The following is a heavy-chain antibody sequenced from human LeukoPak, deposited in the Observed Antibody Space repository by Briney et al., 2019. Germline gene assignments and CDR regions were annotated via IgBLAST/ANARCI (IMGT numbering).Heavy chain of an antibody. CDR2: ISYDGSNK. D-gene: IGHD4-23*01. Sequence: PGRALRLSCAASGFTFSSYAMHWVRQAPGKGLEWVAVISYDGSNKYYSDSVKGRFTISRDNSKNTLYLQMNSLRAEDTAVYYCARRWFSREYYYYGMDVWGQGTTVTVSS. CDR3: ARRWFSREYYYYGMDV. V-gene: IGHV3-30*04. CDR1: GFTFSSYA. J-gene: IGHJ6*02.